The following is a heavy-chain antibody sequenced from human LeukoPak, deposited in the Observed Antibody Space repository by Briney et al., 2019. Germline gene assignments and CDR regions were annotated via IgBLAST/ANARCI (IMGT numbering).Heavy chain of an antibody. CDR3: ARDRNRLFDY. J-gene: IGHJ4*02. D-gene: IGHD1-14*01. V-gene: IGHV3-7*03. CDR1: GFTFSSYW. CDR2: IKTDGNEK. Sequence: GGSLRLSCAVSGFTFSSYWMTWVRQAPGNGLEWVAQIKTDGNEKYYVDSVKGRFTISRDNAKNSLYLQLSSLRSEDTAVYYCARDRNRLFDYWGQGTLVTVSS.